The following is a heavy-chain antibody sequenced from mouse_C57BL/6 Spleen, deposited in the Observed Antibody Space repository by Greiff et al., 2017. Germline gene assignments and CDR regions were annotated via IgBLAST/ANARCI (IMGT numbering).Heavy chain of an antibody. CDR1: GYTFTDYY. CDR2: IYPGSGNT. V-gene: IGHV1-76*01. J-gene: IGHJ4*01. Sequence: VKLMESGAELVRPGASVKLSCKASGYTFTDYYINWVKQRPGQGLEWIARIYPGSGNTYYNEKFKGKATLTAEKSSSTAYMQLSSLTSEDSAVYFCARRRYGYDYAMDYWGQGTSVTVSS. D-gene: IGHD2-2*01. CDR3: ARRRYGYDYAMDY.